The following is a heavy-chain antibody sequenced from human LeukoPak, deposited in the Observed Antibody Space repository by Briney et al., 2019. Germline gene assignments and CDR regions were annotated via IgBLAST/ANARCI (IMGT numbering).Heavy chain of an antibody. CDR3: ARGGGYGGKGGNWFDP. Sequence: ASVKVSCKASGYTFTSYGISWVRQAPGQGPEWMGWISAYNGNTNYAQKLQGRVTMTTDTSTSTAYMELRSLRSDDTAVYYCARGGGYGGKGGNWFDPWGQGTLVTVSS. CDR2: ISAYNGNT. J-gene: IGHJ5*02. D-gene: IGHD4-23*01. V-gene: IGHV1-18*01. CDR1: GYTFTSYG.